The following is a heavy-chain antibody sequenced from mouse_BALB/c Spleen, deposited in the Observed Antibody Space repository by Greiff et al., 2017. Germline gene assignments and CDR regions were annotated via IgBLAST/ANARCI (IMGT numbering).Heavy chain of an antibody. CDR3: ARDLRRGAMDY. CDR2: ISSGGGNT. CDR1: GFTFSSYT. V-gene: IGHV5-6-4*01. J-gene: IGHJ4*01. Sequence: EVQVVESGGGLVKPGGSLKLSCAASGFTFSSYTMSWVRQTPEKRLEWVATISSGGGNTYYPDSVKGRFTISRDNAKNNLYLQMSSLKSEDTAMYYCARDLRRGAMDYWGQGTSVTVSS.